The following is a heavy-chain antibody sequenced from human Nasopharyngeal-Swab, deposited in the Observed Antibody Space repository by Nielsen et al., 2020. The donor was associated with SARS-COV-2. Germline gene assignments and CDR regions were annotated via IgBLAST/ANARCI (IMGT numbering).Heavy chain of an antibody. CDR1: GFTSSSYS. CDR3: ARGATGIFDY. D-gene: IGHD1-1*01. V-gene: IGHV3-21*01. CDR2: ISSSSSYI. Sequence: GGPLRPSCAPSGFTSSSYSMNWVRQAPGKGLEWVSSISSSSSYIYYADSVKGRFTISRDNAKNSLYLQMNSLRAEDTAVYYCARGATGIFDYWGQGTLVTVSS. J-gene: IGHJ4*02.